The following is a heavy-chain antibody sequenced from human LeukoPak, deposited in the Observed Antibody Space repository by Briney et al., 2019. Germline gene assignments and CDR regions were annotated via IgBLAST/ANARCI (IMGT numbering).Heavy chain of an antibody. CDR3: AKGPWYGDTGYWYFDL. J-gene: IGHJ2*01. Sequence: GGSLRLSCAASGFTFSSYAMSWVRQAPGKGLEWVSAISGSGGSTYYADSVKGRFTISRDNSKNTLYLQMNSLRAEDTAVYYCAKGPWYGDTGYWYFDLWGRGTLVTVSS. CDR2: ISGSGGST. D-gene: IGHD4-17*01. CDR1: GFTFSSYA. V-gene: IGHV3-23*01.